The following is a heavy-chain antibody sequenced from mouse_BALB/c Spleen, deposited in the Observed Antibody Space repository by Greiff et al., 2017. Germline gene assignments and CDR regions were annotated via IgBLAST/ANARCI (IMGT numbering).Heavy chain of an antibody. J-gene: IGHJ2*01. V-gene: IGHV1-67*01. D-gene: IGHD2-3*01. CDR3: SRSEGYYDNYIDY. Sequence: VQLQQSGPELVRPGDSVKISCKASGYTFTDYAMHWVKQSHAKSLEWIGVISIYYDNTNYNQKFKGKATMTVDKSSSTACMELTRLTSEDSAIFSFSRSEGYYDNYIDYWGQGTTLTVSS. CDR2: ISIYYDNT. CDR1: GYTFTDYA.